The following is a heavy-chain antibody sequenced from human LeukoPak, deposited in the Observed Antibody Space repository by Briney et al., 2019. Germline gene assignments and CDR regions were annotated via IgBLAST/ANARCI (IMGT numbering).Heavy chain of an antibody. CDR3: ARGRGGVLGYLDAFDI. J-gene: IGHJ3*02. Sequence: GSLRLSCAASGFTFSSYAMSWVRQAPGKGLEWIASIYNGGTTYYNPSLNSRVTISVDTSKNQFSLKLSSVTAADTAVYFCARGRGGVLGYLDAFDIWGQGTRVTVSS. CDR2: IYNGGTT. D-gene: IGHD3-16*01. V-gene: IGHV4-38-2*01. CDR1: GFTFSSYA.